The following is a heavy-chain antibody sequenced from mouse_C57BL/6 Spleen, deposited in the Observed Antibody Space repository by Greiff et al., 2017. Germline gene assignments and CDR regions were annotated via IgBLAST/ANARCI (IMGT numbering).Heavy chain of an antibody. Sequence: EVQGVESGGGLVKPGGSLKLSCAASGFTFSSYAMSWVRQTPEKRLEWVATISDGGSYTYYPDNVKGRFTISRDNAKNNLYLQMSHLKSEDTAMYYCAREVRRHYYGSFYYFDYWGQGTTLTVSS. D-gene: IGHD1-1*01. CDR2: ISDGGSYT. V-gene: IGHV5-4*01. CDR3: AREVRRHYYGSFYYFDY. J-gene: IGHJ2*01. CDR1: GFTFSSYA.